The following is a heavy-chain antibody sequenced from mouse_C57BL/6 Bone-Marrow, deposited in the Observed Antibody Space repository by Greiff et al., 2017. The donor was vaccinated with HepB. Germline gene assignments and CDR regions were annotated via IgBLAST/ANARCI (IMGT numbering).Heavy chain of an antibody. CDR3: ARDVGGYPYFDY. CDR1: GYTFTDYY. Sequence: EVQLQQSGPELVKPGASVKISCKASGYTFTDYYMNWVKQSHGKSLEWIGDINPNNGGTSYNQKFKGKATLTVDKSSSTAYMELRSLTSEDSAVYYCARDVGGYPYFDYWGQGTTLTVSS. CDR2: INPNNGGT. J-gene: IGHJ2*01. V-gene: IGHV1-26*01. D-gene: IGHD3-1*01.